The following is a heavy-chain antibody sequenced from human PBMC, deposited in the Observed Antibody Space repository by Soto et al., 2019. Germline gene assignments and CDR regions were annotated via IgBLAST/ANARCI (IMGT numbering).Heavy chain of an antibody. V-gene: IGHV4-30-4*01. D-gene: IGHD4-17*01. CDR2: IYYNGNT. J-gene: IGHJ6*02. Sequence: TLSLTCTVSGGSISDDDYYWNWIRQSPGKGPEWIGHIYYNGNTYYNPSLKSRLTMSLDTSQNQFSLHLTSVIAADSALYFCARATTVTSSFFFYGLDIWGQGTTVTVSS. CDR3: ARATTVTSSFFFYGLDI. CDR1: GGSISDDDYY.